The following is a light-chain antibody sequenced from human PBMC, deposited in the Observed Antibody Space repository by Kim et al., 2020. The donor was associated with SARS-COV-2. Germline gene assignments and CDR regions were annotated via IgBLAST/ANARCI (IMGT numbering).Light chain of an antibody. V-gene: IGKV2-28*01. CDR2: RVS. CDR3: MQVIQSPRV. Sequence: DIVMTQSPLSLPVTPGQPASISCRSSQSLLHRDGNTYLNWLLQKPGQSPKLLIYRVSNRASGVPDRFSGSGSGTDFTLKISRVEAEDVGVYYCMQVIQSPRVFGQGTKLEI. CDR1: QSLLHRDGNTY. J-gene: IGKJ2*01.